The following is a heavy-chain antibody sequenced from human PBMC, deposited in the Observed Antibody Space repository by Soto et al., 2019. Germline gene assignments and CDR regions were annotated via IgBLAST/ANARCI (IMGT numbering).Heavy chain of an antibody. J-gene: IGHJ4*02. Sequence: GGSLRLSCVASGFTFSSYTMHWVRQAPGKGLEWVALMSYNGITKYYADSVKGRFTISRDNSKNTLYLQMNSLRPEDTAVYHCATLSGYDSRDYWGQGTLVTVSS. CDR2: MSYNGITK. CDR3: ATLSGYDSRDY. D-gene: IGHD5-12*01. V-gene: IGHV3-30*01. CDR1: GFTFSSYT.